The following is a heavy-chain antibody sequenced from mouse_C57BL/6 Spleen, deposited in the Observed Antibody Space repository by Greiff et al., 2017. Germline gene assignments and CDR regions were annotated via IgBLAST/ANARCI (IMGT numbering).Heavy chain of an antibody. CDR2: ISDGGSYT. D-gene: IGHD1-1*01. CDR1: GFTFSSYA. Sequence: EVQLVESGGGLVKPGGSLKLSCAASGFTFSSYAMSWVHQTPEKRLGWVATISDGGSYTYYPDNVKGRFTISRDNAKNNLYLQMSHLKSEDTAMYYCARDLTTGGFAYWGQGTLVTVSA. V-gene: IGHV5-4*01. J-gene: IGHJ3*01. CDR3: ARDLTTGGFAY.